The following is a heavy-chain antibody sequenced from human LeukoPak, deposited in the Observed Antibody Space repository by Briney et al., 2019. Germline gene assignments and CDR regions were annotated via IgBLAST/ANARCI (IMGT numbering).Heavy chain of an antibody. Sequence: GESLKISCKGSGYTFTRYYIAWVRQMPGKGLEWMGIIYPGGSDTRYSPSFQGQVSMSADKSISTAYLQWSSLKASDTAMYYCARPSRGDYDSSGYSLWGQGTLVTVSS. CDR2: IYPGGSDT. J-gene: IGHJ4*02. D-gene: IGHD3-22*01. CDR1: GYTFTRYY. V-gene: IGHV5-51*01. CDR3: ARPSRGDYDSSGYSL.